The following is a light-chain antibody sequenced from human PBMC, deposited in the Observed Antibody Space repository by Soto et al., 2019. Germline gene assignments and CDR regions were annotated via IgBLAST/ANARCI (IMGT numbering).Light chain of an antibody. Sequence: EIVLTQSPATLSLSPGERATLSSRASQRVSSTYLAWYQQKPGQAPRLLIYGASSRATAIPDRFSGSGSGTDFTLTISRLDPEDFAVYYCQQYGRSPFTFGGGTKVEI. CDR1: QRVSSTY. J-gene: IGKJ4*01. CDR2: GAS. CDR3: QQYGRSPFT. V-gene: IGKV3-20*01.